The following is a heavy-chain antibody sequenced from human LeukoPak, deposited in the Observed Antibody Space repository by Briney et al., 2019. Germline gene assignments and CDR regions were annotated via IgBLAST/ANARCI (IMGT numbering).Heavy chain of an antibody. CDR1: GGSISTSNYY. D-gene: IGHD3-10*01. V-gene: IGHV4-39*07. Sequence: PSETLSLTCTVSGGSISTSNYYWGWIRQPPGKGLEWIGNIFYSGSTYYSPSLRSRVTISPDTSRNQFSLKLNSVTAADTAVYFCARTIVPRGTYNWFDPWGQGTLVTVSS. CDR3: ARTIVPRGTYNWFDP. CDR2: IFYSGST. J-gene: IGHJ5*02.